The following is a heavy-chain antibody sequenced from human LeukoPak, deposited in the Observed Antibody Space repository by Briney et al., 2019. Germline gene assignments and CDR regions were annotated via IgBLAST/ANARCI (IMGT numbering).Heavy chain of an antibody. CDR2: ISYDGSNK. Sequence: GGSLRLSCAASGFTFSSYVMHWVRQAPGKGLEWVAVISYDGSNKYYADSVKGRFTISRDNSKNTLYLQMNSLRAEDTAVYYCARDYSSGWPYYYYYGMDVWGQGTTVTVSS. CDR1: GFTFSSYV. J-gene: IGHJ6*02. CDR3: ARDYSSGWPYYYYYGMDV. V-gene: IGHV3-30-3*01. D-gene: IGHD6-19*01.